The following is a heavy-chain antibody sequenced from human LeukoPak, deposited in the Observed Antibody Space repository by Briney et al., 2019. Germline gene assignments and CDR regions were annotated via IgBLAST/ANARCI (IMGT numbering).Heavy chain of an antibody. J-gene: IGHJ4*02. D-gene: IGHD6-19*01. V-gene: IGHV3-30*18. Sequence: GGSLRLSCAASGFTFSSFAMHWVRQAPGKGLEWVGVISSDGSSKYCADSVKGRFTISRDNYKNMLFLQMSSLSAEDTAVYYCAKDRAGDSSGWPFDYWGQGALVTVSS. CDR2: ISSDGSSK. CDR1: GFTFSSFA. CDR3: AKDRAGDSSGWPFDY.